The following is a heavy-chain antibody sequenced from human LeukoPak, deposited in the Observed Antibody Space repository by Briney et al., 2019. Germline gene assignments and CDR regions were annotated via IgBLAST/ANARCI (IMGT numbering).Heavy chain of an antibody. CDR3: ARGSGARASEPFDY. CDR1: GGTFSSYA. D-gene: IGHD4/OR15-4a*01. CDR2: IIPIFGTA. Sequence: ASVKVSCKASGGTFSSYAISWVRQAPGQGLEWMGGIIPIFGTANYAQKFQGRVTITTDESTSTAYMELSSLRSEDTAVYYCARGSGARASEPFDYWGQGTLVTVSS. V-gene: IGHV1-69*05. J-gene: IGHJ4*02.